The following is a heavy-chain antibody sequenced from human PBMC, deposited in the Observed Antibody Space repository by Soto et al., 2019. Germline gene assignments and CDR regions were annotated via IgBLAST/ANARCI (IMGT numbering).Heavy chain of an antibody. V-gene: IGHV4-31*03. Sequence: SETLSLTCTVSCGSISSGGYYWSWIRQHPGKGLEWIGYIYYSGSTYYNPSLKSRVTISVDTSKNQFSLKPSSVTAADTAVYYCARDARRGDGYNIWGQGTLVTVSS. CDR3: ARDARRGDGYNI. D-gene: IGHD5-12*01. CDR1: CGSISSGGYY. CDR2: IYYSGST. J-gene: IGHJ4*02.